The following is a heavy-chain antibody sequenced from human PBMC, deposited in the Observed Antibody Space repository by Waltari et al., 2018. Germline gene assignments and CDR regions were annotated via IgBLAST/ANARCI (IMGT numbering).Heavy chain of an antibody. CDR3: AKLWDLSGY. D-gene: IGHD1-26*01. Sequence: VRLLESGGGLVQPGGSLRLSCAASGSTFSDYSIIWVRQSPEKGLEWVSAISGSGHLAHYADSVKGRFTISRDNSKNTLYLQMNSLRAGDTAIYYCAKLWDLSGYWGQGALVTVSS. CDR2: ISGSGHLA. J-gene: IGHJ4*02. V-gene: IGHV3-23*01. CDR1: GSTFSDYS.